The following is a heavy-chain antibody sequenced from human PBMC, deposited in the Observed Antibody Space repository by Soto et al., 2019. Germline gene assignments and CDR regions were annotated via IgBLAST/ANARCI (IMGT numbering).Heavy chain of an antibody. Sequence: QPGGSLRLSCASSGFTFSSYGMHWVRQAPGKGLEWVAVIWYDGSNKYYADSVKGRFTISRDNSKNTLYLQMNSLRAEDTAVYYCARGIIGRSSSSANYYMDVWGKGTTVTVSS. D-gene: IGHD6-6*01. CDR3: ARGIIGRSSSSANYYMDV. CDR2: IWYDGSNK. V-gene: IGHV3-33*01. J-gene: IGHJ6*03. CDR1: GFTFSSYG.